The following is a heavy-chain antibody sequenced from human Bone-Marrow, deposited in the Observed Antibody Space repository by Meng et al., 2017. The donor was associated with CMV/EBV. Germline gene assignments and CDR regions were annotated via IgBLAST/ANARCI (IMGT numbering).Heavy chain of an antibody. D-gene: IGHD3-10*01. J-gene: IGHJ4*02. CDR3: AKEVFYYGD. CDR1: GFTFSSYW. CDR2: INSDGSST. V-gene: IGHV3-74*01. Sequence: GGSLRLSCAASGFTFSSYWMHWVRQAPGKGLVWVSRINSDGSSTSYADSVKGRFTISRDNSKNTLFLQMNSLRAEDTAVYYCAKEVFYYGDWGQGTLVTVSS.